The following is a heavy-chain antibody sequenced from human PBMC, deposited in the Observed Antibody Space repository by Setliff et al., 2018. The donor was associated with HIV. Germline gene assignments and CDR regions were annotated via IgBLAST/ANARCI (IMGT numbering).Heavy chain of an antibody. V-gene: IGHV4-59*01. D-gene: IGHD6-19*01. CDR3: ARGSSGWTFDY. CDR1: GAPLSSYY. Sequence: SETLSLTCTVSGAPLSSYYLNWIRQPPGKGLEWIGYIFYSGTTNYNPSLKSRVTISADKSKNQFSLKLSSVTAADTAVYYCARGSSGWTFDYWGQGTLVTVSS. CDR2: IFYSGTT. J-gene: IGHJ4*02.